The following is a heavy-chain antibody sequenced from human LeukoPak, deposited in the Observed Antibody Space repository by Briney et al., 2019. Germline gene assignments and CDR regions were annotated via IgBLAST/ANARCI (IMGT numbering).Heavy chain of an antibody. V-gene: IGHV4-59*08. CDR3: ARYQGEAIVATAAFDI. D-gene: IGHD5-12*01. Sequence: SETLSLTCTVSGGSMSSYYWSWIRQPPGKGLEWIGYIYYSGSTNYNPSLKSRVTISVDTSKNQFSLKLSSVTAADTAVYYCARYQGEAIVATAAFDIWGQGTMATVSS. CDR1: GGSMSSYY. J-gene: IGHJ3*02. CDR2: IYYSGST.